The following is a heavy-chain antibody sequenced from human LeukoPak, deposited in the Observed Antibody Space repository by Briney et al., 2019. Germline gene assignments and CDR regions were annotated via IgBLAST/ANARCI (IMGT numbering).Heavy chain of an antibody. CDR2: IGGSGGMT. CDR1: GFTFSNYA. V-gene: IGHV3-23*01. J-gene: IGHJ4*02. Sequence: WGSLRLSCAASGFTFSNYAMGWVGQAPGKGLEWVSGIGGSGGMTYYADSVKGRFTISRDNSKNTLYLEMNSLRVEDTAIYYCAKWGGDSGAEQWLVLDYWGQGTLVTVSS. CDR3: AKWGGDSGAEQWLVLDY. D-gene: IGHD6-19*01.